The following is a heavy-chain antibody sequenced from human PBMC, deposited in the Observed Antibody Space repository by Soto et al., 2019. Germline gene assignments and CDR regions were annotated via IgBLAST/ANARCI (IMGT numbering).Heavy chain of an antibody. Sequence: GGSLRLSCAASGFTFSSYSMNWVRQAPGKGLEWASSISSSSSYIYYADSVKGRFTISRDNAKNSLYLQMNSLRAEDTAVYYCARDPAGDDFWSGYWFDPWGQGTLVTVSS. V-gene: IGHV3-21*01. J-gene: IGHJ5*02. CDR2: ISSSSSYI. CDR3: ARDPAGDDFWSGYWFDP. D-gene: IGHD3-3*01. CDR1: GFTFSSYS.